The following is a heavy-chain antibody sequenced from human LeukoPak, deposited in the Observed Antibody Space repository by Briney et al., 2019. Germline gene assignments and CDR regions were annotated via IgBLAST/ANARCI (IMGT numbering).Heavy chain of an antibody. CDR3: AKDGGTSGYYAGFVDY. Sequence: GGSLRLSCAAYGFTFSTYAMHWVRQAPGKGLEWVAVISYDVTDKYYVDSVKGRFTISRDNSESTLYLQMDSLRAEDTAVYYCAKDGGTSGYYAGFVDYWGQGTMVTVSS. V-gene: IGHV3-30*18. CDR2: ISYDVTDK. J-gene: IGHJ4*02. CDR1: GFTFSTYA. D-gene: IGHD3-22*01.